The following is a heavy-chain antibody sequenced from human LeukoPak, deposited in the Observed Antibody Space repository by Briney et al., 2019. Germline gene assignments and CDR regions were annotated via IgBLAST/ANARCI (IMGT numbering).Heavy chain of an antibody. CDR1: DSTFSTYT. D-gene: IGHD3-10*01. J-gene: IGHJ6*03. Sequence: GGSLRPSVAALDSTFSTYTMTWFGKAPGKGWKWFSSFSSSSSTIYYADSVKGRLTISRDNSKNTLYLQMNSLRAEDTAVYYCAKVAKLSSITMIRGVRVHQYMDVWGKGTTVTISS. CDR3: AKVAKLSSITMIRGVRVHQYMDV. V-gene: IGHV3-21*01. CDR2: FSSSSSTI.